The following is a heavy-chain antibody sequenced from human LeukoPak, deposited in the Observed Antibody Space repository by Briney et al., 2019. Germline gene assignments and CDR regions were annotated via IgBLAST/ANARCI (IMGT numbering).Heavy chain of an antibody. CDR3: ARRNYHILTGFYGGGTYNYYYTDV. CDR2: TSFSGST. Sequence: SETLSLTCTVSGASITSYCWTWIRQPPGKGLEWIGFTSFSGSTNYNPSLRSRVTISLDTSTNQFSLTLNAMTAADTAVYYCARRNYHILTGFYGGGTYNYYYTDVWGAGTTVIVSS. D-gene: IGHD3-9*01. J-gene: IGHJ6*03. CDR1: GASITSYC. V-gene: IGHV4-59*08.